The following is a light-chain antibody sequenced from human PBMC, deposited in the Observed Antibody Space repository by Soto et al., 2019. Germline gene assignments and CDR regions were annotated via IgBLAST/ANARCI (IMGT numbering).Light chain of an antibody. Sequence: QSALTQPASVSGSPGQSITISCTGTSSDVGDYEYVSWYQQHPGKGPKLMIYEVSNRTSGVSNRFSGSKSGNTASLTISGLQAENETEYFCTSYKRTSRFYVFGTGPKVPAL. V-gene: IGLV2-14*01. CDR2: EVS. J-gene: IGLJ1*01. CDR3: TSYKRTSRFYV. CDR1: SSDVGDYEY.